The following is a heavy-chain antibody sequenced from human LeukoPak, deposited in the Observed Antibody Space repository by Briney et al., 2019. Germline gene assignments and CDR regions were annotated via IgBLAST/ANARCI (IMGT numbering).Heavy chain of an antibody. CDR1: GGSISSSSYY. D-gene: IGHD6-6*01. Sequence: SETLSLSCTVSGGSISSSSYYWGWIRQPPGKGLEWTGSIYYSGSTDYTPSLKCRVTISVDTSKTQFSLKRSSVTAADTAVYYCARWVARSSKFHFSYYFDFWGQGTLVTVSS. CDR3: ARWVARSSKFHFSYYFDF. J-gene: IGHJ4*02. CDR2: IYYSGST. V-gene: IGHV4-39*07.